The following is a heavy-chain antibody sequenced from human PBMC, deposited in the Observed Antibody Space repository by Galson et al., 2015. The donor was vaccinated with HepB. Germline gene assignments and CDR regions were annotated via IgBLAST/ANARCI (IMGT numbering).Heavy chain of an antibody. CDR1: GFTFSTYS. D-gene: IGHD6-19*01. V-gene: IGHV3-21*01. CDR3: AREEGSGWYFGFDY. CDR2: ISSSTSYI. J-gene: IGHJ4*02. Sequence: SLRLSCAASGFTFSTYSMNWVRQAPGKGLEWVSSISSSTSYIYYADSVRGRFTISRDNAKNSLYLQMNSLRAADTAVYYCAREEGSGWYFGFDYWGQGTLVTVSS.